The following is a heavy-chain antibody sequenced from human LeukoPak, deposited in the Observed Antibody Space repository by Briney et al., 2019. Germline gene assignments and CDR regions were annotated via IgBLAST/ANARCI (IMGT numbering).Heavy chain of an antibody. Sequence: SETLSLTCTVSGVSISSISYYWGWIRQPPGKGLEWIGSIYYSGSTYYNPSLKRRVTISVDTSKNQFSLKLSSVTAADTAVYYCARVPLLGKGVPATENWFDPWGQGTLVTVSS. CDR3: ARVPLLGKGVPATENWFDP. CDR2: IYYSGST. D-gene: IGHD2-2*01. V-gene: IGHV4-39*07. CDR1: GVSISSISYY. J-gene: IGHJ5*02.